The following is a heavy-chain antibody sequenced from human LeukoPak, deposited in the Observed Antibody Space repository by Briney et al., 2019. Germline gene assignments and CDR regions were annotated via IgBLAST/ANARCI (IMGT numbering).Heavy chain of an antibody. Sequence: GGSLRLSCAASGFTYHNYEMNWVHQAPGHGLERISYISSSGSTTYYADSVKGRFTISRDNVKNSLYLQMASLRAEDTAVYYCARDAYFDKLDYWGQGTLVTVSS. V-gene: IGHV3-48*03. CDR1: GFTYHNYE. D-gene: IGHD3-22*01. CDR2: ISSSGSTT. J-gene: IGHJ4*02. CDR3: ARDAYFDKLDY.